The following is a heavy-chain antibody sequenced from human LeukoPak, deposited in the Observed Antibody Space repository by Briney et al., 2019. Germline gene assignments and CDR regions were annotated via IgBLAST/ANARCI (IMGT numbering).Heavy chain of an antibody. J-gene: IGHJ6*03. D-gene: IGHD2-2*01. CDR2: IYTSGST. CDR3: ARVHVVVPAATLSYYYYYMDV. Sequence: KASETLSLTCTVSGGSISSGSYYWSWIRQPAGKGLEWIGRIYTSGSTNYNPSLKSRVTISVDTSKNQFSLKLSSVTAADTAVYYCARVHVVVPAATLSYYYYYMDVWGKGTTVTISS. CDR1: GGSISSGSYY. V-gene: IGHV4-61*02.